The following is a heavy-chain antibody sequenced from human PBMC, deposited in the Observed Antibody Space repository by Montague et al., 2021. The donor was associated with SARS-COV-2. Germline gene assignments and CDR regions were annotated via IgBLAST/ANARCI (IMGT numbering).Heavy chain of an antibody. V-gene: IGHV4-39*01. D-gene: IGHD3-10*01. CDR3: ARLESTRGDIIRGAFHI. J-gene: IGHJ3*02. CDR2: IYYSGSA. CDR1: GDSINNSRYY. Sequence: SETLSLTCSVSGDSINNSRYYWGWIRQPPGKGLEWIGTIYYSGSAYYNPSLKSRVTISVDTSKDQFSLKLNAVTATDTAVYYCARLESTRGDIIRGAFHIWGQGTKVTVSS.